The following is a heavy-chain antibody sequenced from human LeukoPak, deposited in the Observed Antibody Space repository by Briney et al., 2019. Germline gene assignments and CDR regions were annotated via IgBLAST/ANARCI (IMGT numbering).Heavy chain of an antibody. CDR3: ARDGPYYDSNWFDP. J-gene: IGHJ5*02. CDR2: ISYDGSNK. CDR1: GFTFSSYA. D-gene: IGHD3-3*01. Sequence: GGSLRLSCAASGFTFSSYAMHWVRQAPGKGLEWVAVISYDGSNKYYADSVKGRFTISRDNSKNTLYLQMNSLRAEDTAVYYCARDGPYYDSNWFDPWGQGTLVTVSS. V-gene: IGHV3-30*01.